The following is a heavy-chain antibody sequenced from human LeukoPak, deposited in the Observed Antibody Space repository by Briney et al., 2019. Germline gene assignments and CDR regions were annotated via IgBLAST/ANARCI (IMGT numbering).Heavy chain of an antibody. J-gene: IGHJ5*02. Sequence: SVKVSCKASGGTFGSYTISWVRQAPGQGLEWMGRIIPILGIANYAQKFQGRVTITADKSTSTAYMELSSLRSEDTAVYYCASINSSSWFGYWFDPWGQGTLVTVSS. CDR1: GGTFGSYT. CDR2: IIPILGIA. CDR3: ASINSSSWFGYWFDP. V-gene: IGHV1-69*02. D-gene: IGHD6-13*01.